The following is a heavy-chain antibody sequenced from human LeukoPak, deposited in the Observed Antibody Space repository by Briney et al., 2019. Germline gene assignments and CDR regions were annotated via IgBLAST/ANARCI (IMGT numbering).Heavy chain of an antibody. CDR2: INPNSGGT. J-gene: IGHJ6*02. V-gene: IGHV1-2*02. D-gene: IGHD6-6*01. CDR3: ARVGARNYYYYGMDV. CDR1: GHTFTGYY. Sequence: ASVKVSCKASGHTFTGYYMHWVRQAPGQGLEWMGWINPNSGGTNYAQKFQGRVTMTRDTSISTAYMELSRLRSDDTAVYYCARVGARNYYYYGMDVWGQGTTVTVSS.